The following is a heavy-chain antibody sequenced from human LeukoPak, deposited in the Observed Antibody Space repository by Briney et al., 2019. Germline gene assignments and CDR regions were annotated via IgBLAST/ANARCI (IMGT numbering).Heavy chain of an antibody. J-gene: IGHJ4*02. V-gene: IGHV1-69*05. CDR1: GGTFSSYA. CDR2: IIPIFGTA. Sequence: SVKVSCNASGGTFSSYAISWVRQAPGQGLEWMGRIIPIFGTANYAQKFQGRVTITTDESTSTAYMELSSLRSEDTAVYYCARVRYSSGWYFDYWGQGTLVTVSS. CDR3: ARVRYSSGWYFDY. D-gene: IGHD6-19*01.